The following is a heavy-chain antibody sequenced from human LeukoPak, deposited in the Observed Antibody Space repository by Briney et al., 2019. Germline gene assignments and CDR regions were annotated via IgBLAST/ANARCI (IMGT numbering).Heavy chain of an antibody. CDR2: IGDDGSNK. CDR1: GFTFRSYG. CDR3: ASGPGIQYYYYYYMDV. V-gene: IGHV3-30*02. Sequence: GGSLRLSCAASGFTFRSYGMHWVRQAPGKGLEWVAFIGDDGSNKYYADSVEGRFTISSDNSKNTLYLQMNHLRAEETAVYYCASGPGIQYYYYYYMDVWGTGTTVTVSS. D-gene: IGHD2-2*02. J-gene: IGHJ6*03.